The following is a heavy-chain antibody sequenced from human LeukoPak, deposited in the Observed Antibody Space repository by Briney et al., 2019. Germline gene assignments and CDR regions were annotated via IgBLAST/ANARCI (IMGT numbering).Heavy chain of an antibody. CDR1: GFTFSSYA. CDR3: AREGIAAAGAFFDY. D-gene: IGHD6-13*01. Sequence: PGGSPRLSCAASGFTFSSYAMSWVRQAPGKGLEWVSAISGSGGSTYYANSVKGRFTISRDNSKNTLYLQMNSLRAEDTAVYYCAREGIAAAGAFFDYWGQGTLVTVSS. CDR2: ISGSGGST. J-gene: IGHJ4*02. V-gene: IGHV3-23*01.